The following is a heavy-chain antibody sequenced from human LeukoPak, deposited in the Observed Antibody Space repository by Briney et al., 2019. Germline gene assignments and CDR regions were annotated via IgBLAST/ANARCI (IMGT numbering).Heavy chain of an antibody. J-gene: IGHJ4*02. CDR2: IGYDGSNK. Sequence: GGSLRLSCAASGFTFSAYGMHWVRQAPGQGLDGEAFIGYDGSNKYYADSLKGRFTISRDNSKNTLYLQMNSLTAEDTAVYYCAKRMGPMVTTGDRPLDYWGQGTLVTVSS. D-gene: IGHD4-17*01. CDR3: AKRMGPMVTTGDRPLDY. CDR1: GFTFSAYG. V-gene: IGHV3-30*02.